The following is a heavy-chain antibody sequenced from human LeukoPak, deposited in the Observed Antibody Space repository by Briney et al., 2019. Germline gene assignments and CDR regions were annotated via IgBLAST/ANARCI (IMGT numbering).Heavy chain of an antibody. V-gene: IGHV4-34*01. J-gene: IGHJ4*02. D-gene: IGHD5-18*01. CDR3: ARVGRGYSYGLRYFDY. Sequence: SETLSLTCAVYGGSFSGYYWSWIRQPPGKGLEWIGEINHSGSTNHNPSLKSRVTISVDTSKNQFSLKLSSVTAADTAVCYCARVGRGYSYGLRYFDYWGQGTLVTVSS. CDR1: GGSFSGYY. CDR2: INHSGST.